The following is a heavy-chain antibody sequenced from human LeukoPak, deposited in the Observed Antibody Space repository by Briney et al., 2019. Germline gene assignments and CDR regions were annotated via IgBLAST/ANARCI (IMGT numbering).Heavy chain of an antibody. CDR3: ASRMTF. D-gene: IGHD2/OR15-2a*01. CDR1: GVNVSSDY. V-gene: IGHV3-53*04. J-gene: IGHJ4*02. Sequence: GGSLRLSCEASGVNVSSDYMSWVRQAPGKGLQWVSLIYRGGDTYYADSVKGRFTIYRHNSENTLYLQMSSLRTEDTAIYYCASRMTFGGPGTLVTVSS. CDR2: IYRGGDT.